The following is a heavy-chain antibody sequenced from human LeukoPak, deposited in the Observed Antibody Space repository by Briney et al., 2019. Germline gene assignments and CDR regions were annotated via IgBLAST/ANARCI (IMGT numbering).Heavy chain of an antibody. Sequence: GGSLRLSCAASGFTFSSYNMNWVRQAPGKGLEWVSSISSSSSYIYYADPVKGRFTISRDNAKNSLYLQMNSLRAEDTAVYYCARAEAGEDYWGQGTLVTVSS. J-gene: IGHJ4*02. CDR1: GFTFSSYN. D-gene: IGHD3-16*01. V-gene: IGHV3-21*01. CDR2: ISSSSSYI. CDR3: ARAEAGEDY.